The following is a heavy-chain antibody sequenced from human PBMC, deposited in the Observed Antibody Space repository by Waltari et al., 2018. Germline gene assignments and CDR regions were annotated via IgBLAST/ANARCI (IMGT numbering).Heavy chain of an antibody. CDR2: IYYSGST. CDR3: ATTITIFGVGEVYGRDV. J-gene: IGHJ6*02. V-gene: IGHV4-39*01. D-gene: IGHD3-3*01. CDR1: GGSISSSSYY. Sequence: QLQLQESGPGLVKPSETLSLTCTVSGGSISSSSYYWGWIRQPPGKGLEWIGSIYYSGSTYYNPALKSRVTRSVDTSKNQFSLKLSSVTAADTAVYYCATTITIFGVGEVYGRDVWGQGTTVTVSS.